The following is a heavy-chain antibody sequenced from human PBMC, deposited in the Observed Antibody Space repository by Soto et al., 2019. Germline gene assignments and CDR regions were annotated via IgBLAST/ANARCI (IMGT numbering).Heavy chain of an antibody. V-gene: IGHV1-69*01. J-gene: IGHJ5*02. CDR1: GGTFSSYA. CDR3: ARATDCSSTSCYYGWFDP. CDR2: IIPIFGTA. Sequence: QVQLVQSGAEVKKPGSSVKVSCKASGGTFSSYAISWVRQASGQGLEWMGGIIPIFGTANYAQKFQGRVTIPADESTSTAYMELSSLRSEDTAVYYCARATDCSSTSCYYGWFDPWGQGTLVTVSS. D-gene: IGHD2-2*01.